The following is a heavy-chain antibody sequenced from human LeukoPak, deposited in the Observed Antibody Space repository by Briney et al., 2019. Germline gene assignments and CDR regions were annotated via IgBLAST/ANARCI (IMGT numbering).Heavy chain of an antibody. V-gene: IGHV3-49*04. D-gene: IGHD3-10*01. J-gene: IGHJ5*02. CDR1: GFTFGDYA. CDR3: TSRDFDP. CDR2: IRSKTYGGTT. Sequence: GGSLRLSCTASGFTFGDYAMSWVRQAPGKGLEWVGFIRSKTYGGTTEYAASVKGRFTISRDDSKSIGYLQMNSLKTEDTAMYYCTSRDFDPWGQGTLVTVSS.